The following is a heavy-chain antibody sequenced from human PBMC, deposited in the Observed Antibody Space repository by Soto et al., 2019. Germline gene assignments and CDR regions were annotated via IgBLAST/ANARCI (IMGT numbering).Heavy chain of an antibody. Sequence: EVQLLESGGGLVQPGGSLRLSCAAFGFTFKMAAMTWVRQAPGKGLEWVSTTGGSGRTTYYAHSVKGRFTVSRDNSKNTLDLQMSSLRAEDTAVYYCATVHNTSRSFDYWGQGTLVTFYS. V-gene: IGHV3-23*01. CDR2: TGGSGRTT. J-gene: IGHJ4*02. CDR3: ATVHNTSRSFDY. CDR1: GFTFKMAA. D-gene: IGHD2-2*02.